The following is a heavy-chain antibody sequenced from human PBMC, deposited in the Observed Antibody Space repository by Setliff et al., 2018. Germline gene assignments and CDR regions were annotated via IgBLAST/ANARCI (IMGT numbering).Heavy chain of an antibody. D-gene: IGHD3-10*01. Sequence: PSETLSLTCTVSGFYISGGYCWGWIRQPAGKGLEWIGRIYTSGSTNYNPSLKSRVAMSVDKSRNQFSLNLQSVTAADTAIYYCSRLYYGSRALYFDVWGQGTLVTV. CDR2: IYTSGST. CDR3: SRLYYGSRALYFDV. CDR1: GFYISGGYC. J-gene: IGHJ4*02. V-gene: IGHV4-4*07.